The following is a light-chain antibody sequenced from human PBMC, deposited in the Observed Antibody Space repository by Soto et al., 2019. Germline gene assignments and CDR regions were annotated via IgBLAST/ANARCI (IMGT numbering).Light chain of an antibody. CDR1: STDPATYDL. J-gene: IGLJ2*01. V-gene: IGLV2-23*02. CDR2: EVA. CDR3: CSRL. Sequence: QSPLTQPASVSGSPGQSITISCTWTSTDPATYDLVSWYQQHPGKAPQLIIYEVAKRPSGVSARFSGSQSGDTASLTISGLQAADEAYYYCCSRLFGGGTQMTVL.